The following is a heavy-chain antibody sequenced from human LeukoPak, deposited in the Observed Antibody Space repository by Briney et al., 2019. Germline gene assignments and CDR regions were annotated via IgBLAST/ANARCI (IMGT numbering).Heavy chain of an antibody. CDR3: TTDPGAVAGTYYYYGMDV. CDR1: GFTFSNAW. D-gene: IGHD6-19*01. CDR2: IKSKTDGGTT. V-gene: IGHV3-15*01. Sequence: GGSLRLSCAASGFTFSNAWMSWVRQAPGKGLEWVGRIKSKTDGGTTDYAAPVKGRFTISRDDSKNTLYLQMNSLKTEDTAVYYCTTDPGAVAGTYYYYGMDVWGQGTTVTVSS. J-gene: IGHJ6*02.